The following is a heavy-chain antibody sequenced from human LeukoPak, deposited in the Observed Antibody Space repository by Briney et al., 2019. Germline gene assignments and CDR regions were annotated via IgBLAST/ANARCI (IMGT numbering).Heavy chain of an antibody. CDR3: VRDLFYSSGWYYFDS. J-gene: IGHJ4*02. V-gene: IGHV3-23*01. D-gene: IGHD6-19*01. Sequence: PGGSLRLSCAASGFTFDNFAMSWVRQAPGKGLEWVSAISGSGGNTYYADSVKGRFTISRDNSKSTLYLQVNSLRAEDTAIYYCVRDLFYSSGWYYFDSWGQGTLVSVSS. CDR1: GFTFDNFA. CDR2: ISGSGGNT.